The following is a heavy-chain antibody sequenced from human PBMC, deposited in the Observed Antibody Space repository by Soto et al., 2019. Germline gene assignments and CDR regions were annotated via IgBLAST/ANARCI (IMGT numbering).Heavy chain of an antibody. D-gene: IGHD5-12*01. J-gene: IGHJ4*02. CDR3: ARSRDGGYLILSDY. CDR2: ISYDGSNK. V-gene: IGHV3-30-3*01. Sequence: PGGSLRLSCAASGFTFSSYAMHWVRQAPGKGLEWVAVISYDGSNKYYADSVKGRFTISRDNSKNTLYLQMNSLRAEDTAVYYCARSRDGGYLILSDYWGQGTLVTVSS. CDR1: GFTFSSYA.